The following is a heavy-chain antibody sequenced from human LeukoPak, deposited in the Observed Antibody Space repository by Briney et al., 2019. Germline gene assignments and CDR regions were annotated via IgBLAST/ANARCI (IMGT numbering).Heavy chain of an antibody. J-gene: IGHJ3*02. Sequence: ASVKVSCKASGYTFTSYYMHWVRQAPGQGLEWMGIINPSGGSTSYAQKFQGRVTMTRDTSTSTVYMELSSLRSEDTAVYYCARSGYYYDSSGYYYGDAFDIWGQGTMVTVSS. D-gene: IGHD3-22*01. V-gene: IGHV1-46*01. CDR3: ARSGYYYDSSGYYYGDAFDI. CDR2: INPSGGST. CDR1: GYTFTSYY.